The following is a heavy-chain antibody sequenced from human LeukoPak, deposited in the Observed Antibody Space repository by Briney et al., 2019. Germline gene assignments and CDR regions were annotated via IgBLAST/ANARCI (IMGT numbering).Heavy chain of an antibody. J-gene: IGHJ6*04. CDR3: AELGITMIGGV. CDR1: GFTFSSYA. Sequence: GGSLRLSCAASGFTFSSYAMHWVRQAPGKGLEWVSYISSSGSTIYYADSVQGRFTISRDNAKNSLYLQMNSLRAEDTAVYYCAELGITMIGGVWGKGTTVTISS. CDR2: ISSSGSTI. D-gene: IGHD3-10*02. V-gene: IGHV3-48*03.